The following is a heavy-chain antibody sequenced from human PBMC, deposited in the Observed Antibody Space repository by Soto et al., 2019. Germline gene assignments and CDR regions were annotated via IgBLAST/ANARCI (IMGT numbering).Heavy chain of an antibody. CDR1: GYSFTSYW. D-gene: IGHD2-21*01. CDR3: ARGGDPYYYYGMDV. J-gene: IGHJ6*02. V-gene: IGHV5-10-1*01. Sequence: GESLKISCKGSGYSFTSYWISWVRQMPGKGLEWMGRIDPSDSYTNYSPSFQGHVTISADKPISTAYLQWSSLKASDTAMYYCARGGDPYYYYGMDVWGQGTTVTVSS. CDR2: IDPSDSYT.